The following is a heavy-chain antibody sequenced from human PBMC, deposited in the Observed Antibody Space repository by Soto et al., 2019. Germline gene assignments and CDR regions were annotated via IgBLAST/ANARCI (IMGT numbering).Heavy chain of an antibody. CDR2: IYYSGST. D-gene: IGHD1-1*01. Sequence: SETLSLTCTVSGGSISSGGYYWSWIRQHPGKGLEWIGYIYYSGSTYYNPSLKSRVTISVDTSKNQFSLKLSSVTAADTAVYYCARDLLSVRRAAFDIWGQGTMVTVS. V-gene: IGHV4-31*03. CDR3: ARDLLSVRRAAFDI. J-gene: IGHJ3*02. CDR1: GGSISSGGYY.